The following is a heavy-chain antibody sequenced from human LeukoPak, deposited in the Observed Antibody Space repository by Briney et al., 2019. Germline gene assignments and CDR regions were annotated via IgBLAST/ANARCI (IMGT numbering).Heavy chain of an antibody. Sequence: ASVKVSFKASGYTFTGHYMHWVRQAPGQGPAWMGWINPNSGGTNYPQKFQGRVTKHSHTSIHTAYIELSRQRSVDTAVYFFPVPLLVVYYYGSGGDYWGQGTLVTVSS. V-gene: IGHV1-2*02. CDR2: INPNSGGT. CDR3: PVPLLVVYYYGSGGDY. CDR1: GYTFTGHY. D-gene: IGHD3-10*01. J-gene: IGHJ4*02.